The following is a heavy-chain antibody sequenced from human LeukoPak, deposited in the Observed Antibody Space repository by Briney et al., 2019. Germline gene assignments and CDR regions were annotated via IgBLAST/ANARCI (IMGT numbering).Heavy chain of an antibody. Sequence: GASVKVPCKASGYTFTSYYMHWVRQAPGQGLEWMGIINPSGGSTSYAQKFQGRVTMTRDMSTSTVYMELSSLRSEDTAVYYCASLEKLAYCGGDCTGGFDYWGQGTLVTVSS. J-gene: IGHJ4*02. V-gene: IGHV1-46*01. D-gene: IGHD2-21*02. CDR3: ASLEKLAYCGGDCTGGFDY. CDR2: INPSGGST. CDR1: GYTFTSYY.